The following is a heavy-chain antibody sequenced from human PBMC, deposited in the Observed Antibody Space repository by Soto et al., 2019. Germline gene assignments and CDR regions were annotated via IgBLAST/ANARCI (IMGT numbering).Heavy chain of an antibody. Sequence: QVQLVESGGGVVQPGRSLRLSCAASGFTFSSYGMHWVRQAPGKGLEWVAVIWYDGSNKCYADSVKGRFTISRDNSKNTLYLQMNSLRAEDTAVYYCARDGYDSSGSEGYYFDYWGQGTLVTVSS. CDR3: ARDGYDSSGSEGYYFDY. CDR2: IWYDGSNK. J-gene: IGHJ4*02. CDR1: GFTFSSYG. D-gene: IGHD3-22*01. V-gene: IGHV3-33*01.